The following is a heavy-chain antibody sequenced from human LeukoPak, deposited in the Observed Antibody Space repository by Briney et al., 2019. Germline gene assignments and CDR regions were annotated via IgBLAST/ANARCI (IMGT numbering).Heavy chain of an antibody. V-gene: IGHV4-34*01. CDR1: GGSFSGYY. J-gene: IGHJ6*03. CDR3: ARGRQDVTMIVVVMTAVSYYLDV. D-gene: IGHD3-22*01. CDR2: MNPSGST. Sequence: SETLSLTCAVYGGSFSGYYWTWIRQTPEKGLEWIGEMNPSGSTDYNPSLKSRVTISVDTSKNQFSLELSSVTATDTAVYYCARGRQDVTMIVVVMTAVSYYLDVWGKGTTVTVS.